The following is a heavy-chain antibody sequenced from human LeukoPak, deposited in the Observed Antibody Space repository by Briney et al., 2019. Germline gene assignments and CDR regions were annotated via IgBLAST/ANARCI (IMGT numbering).Heavy chain of an antibody. CDR3: ARAVLRYFDWLLAYNWFDP. D-gene: IGHD3-9*01. CDR2: IFHSGST. V-gene: IGHV4-38-2*01. Sequence: SETLSLTCAVSGYSISSGYYWGWIRQPPGKGLEWIGAIFHSGSTYYNPSLKSRVTISVDTSKNQFSLKLSSVTAADTAVYYCARAVLRYFDWLLAYNWFDPWGQGTLVTVSS. J-gene: IGHJ5*02. CDR1: GYSISSGYY.